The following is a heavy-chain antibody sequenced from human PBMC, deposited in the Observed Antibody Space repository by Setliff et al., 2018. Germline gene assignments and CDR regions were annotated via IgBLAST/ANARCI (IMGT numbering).Heavy chain of an antibody. CDR2: IYYSGST. J-gene: IGHJ5*02. Sequence: PSETLSLTCAVSDYSISSGYYWGWIRQPPGKGLEWIGSIYYSGSTYYNPSLKSRVTISVDTSKNQFSLKLSSVTAADTAVYYCARGPNFWSGYYSLRLRWFDPWGQGTLVTVSS. CDR3: ARGPNFWSGYYSLRLRWFDP. D-gene: IGHD3-3*01. V-gene: IGHV4-38-2*01. CDR1: DYSISSGYY.